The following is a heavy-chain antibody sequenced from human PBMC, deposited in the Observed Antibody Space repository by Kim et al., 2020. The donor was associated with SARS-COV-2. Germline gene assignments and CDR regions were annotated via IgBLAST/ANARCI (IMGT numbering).Heavy chain of an antibody. Sequence: YADAVKGRFTISRDNSKNTLYLQMNSLRAEGTAVYYCAKSGRQQLVHFDYWGQGTLVTVSS. D-gene: IGHD6-13*01. V-gene: IGHV3-23*01. CDR3: AKSGRQQLVHFDY. J-gene: IGHJ4*02.